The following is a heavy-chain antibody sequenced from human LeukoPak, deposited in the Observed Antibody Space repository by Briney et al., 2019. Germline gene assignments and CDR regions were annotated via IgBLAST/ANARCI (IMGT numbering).Heavy chain of an antibody. CDR2: IYYSGST. CDR3: ARAGSYRPNQEPDY. V-gene: IGHV4-31*03. J-gene: IGHJ4*02. Sequence: TSETLSLTCTVSGGSISSGGYYWSWIRQHPGKGLEWIGYIYYSGSTYYNPSLKSRVTISVDTSKNQFSLKLSSVTAADTAVYYCARAGSYRPNQEPDYWGQGTLVTVSS. CDR1: GGSISSGGYY. D-gene: IGHD3-16*02.